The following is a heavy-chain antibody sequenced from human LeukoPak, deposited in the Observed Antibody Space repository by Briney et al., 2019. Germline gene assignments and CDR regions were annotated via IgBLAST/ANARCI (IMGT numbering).Heavy chain of an antibody. CDR1: GFTFSSYW. CDR2: IKQDGSEK. CDR3: TPYDY. Sequence: PGGSLRLSCAASGFTFSSYWTSWVRQAPGKGLEWVANIKQDGSEKYYVDSVKGRFTISRDSAKNSLYLQMNSLRAEDTAVYYCTPYDYWGQGTLVTVSS. J-gene: IGHJ4*02. V-gene: IGHV3-7*01.